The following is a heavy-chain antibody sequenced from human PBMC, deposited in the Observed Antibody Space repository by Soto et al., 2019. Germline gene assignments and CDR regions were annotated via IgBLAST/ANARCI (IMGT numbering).Heavy chain of an antibody. J-gene: IGHJ4*02. CDR3: AKNQERELPRVIDF. Sequence: EVRLLESGGGLVNPGGSLRLSCATSGLTFSNYARSWVRQAPGGGLEWVSSMSGSSSTTYYADSVRGRFTISRDRAKNTLYLQMSSLRAEDTALYYCAKNQERELPRVIDFWGQGTLVTVSS. CDR2: MSGSSSTT. V-gene: IGHV3-23*01. D-gene: IGHD1-7*01. CDR1: GLTFSNYA.